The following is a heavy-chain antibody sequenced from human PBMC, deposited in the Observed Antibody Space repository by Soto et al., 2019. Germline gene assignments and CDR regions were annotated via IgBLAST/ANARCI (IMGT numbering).Heavy chain of an antibody. Sequence: SPTLSLTCAISGDIVSTKSATWDWIRQSTSRGLEWLGRTYYRSNWYTDYAVSVKGRITISPDTSNNQLSLQLNSVTPDDTAVYYCARLIGNSWLDSWGQGTLVTVSS. CDR3: ARLIGNSWLDS. CDR2: TYYRSNWYT. CDR1: GDIVSTKSAT. J-gene: IGHJ5*01. V-gene: IGHV6-1*01. D-gene: IGHD2-8*01.